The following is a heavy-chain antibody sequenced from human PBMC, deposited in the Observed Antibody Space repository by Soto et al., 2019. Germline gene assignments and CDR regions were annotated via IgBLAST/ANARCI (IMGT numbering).Heavy chain of an antibody. V-gene: IGHV4-61*01. Sequence: SETLSLTCTVSGGSVNSDFDYWSWIRQPPGKGLEWTGYIYYSGSTIYNPSFKGRVTISLDTSRNQFSLKLSSVPAADTAVFYCAREYSNSPEAFDYWGQGALVTVSS. CDR2: IYYSGST. D-gene: IGHD6-6*01. J-gene: IGHJ4*02. CDR1: GGSVNSDFDY. CDR3: AREYSNSPEAFDY.